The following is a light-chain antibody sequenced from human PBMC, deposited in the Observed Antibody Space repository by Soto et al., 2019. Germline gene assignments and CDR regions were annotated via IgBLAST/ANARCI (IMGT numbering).Light chain of an antibody. CDR3: QQCGRSPLT. V-gene: IGKV1-13*02. J-gene: IGKJ4*01. CDR1: QGISSA. CDR2: DAS. Sequence: AIQLTQSPSSLSASVGDRVTITCRASQGISSALAWYQQKPGKAPKLLIYDASSLESGVPSRFSGSGSVTDFTITISSLQPEDFATYYCQQCGRSPLTFGGGTKVEIK.